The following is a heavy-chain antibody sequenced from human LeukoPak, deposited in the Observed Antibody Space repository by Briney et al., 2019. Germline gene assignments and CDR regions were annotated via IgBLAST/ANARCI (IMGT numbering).Heavy chain of an antibody. V-gene: IGHV3-30*02. D-gene: IGHD1-26*01. J-gene: IGHJ4*02. CDR1: GFTFSTYG. Sequence: GGSLRLSCAASGFTFSTYGMHWVCHTPSKGLEWVTFITDEGSNKYYTDSVKGRFTISRDNSKNTLYLQMNSLRAEDTAVYYCAKELFQWANADYWGQGTLVTVSS. CDR2: ITDEGSNK. CDR3: AKELFQWANADY.